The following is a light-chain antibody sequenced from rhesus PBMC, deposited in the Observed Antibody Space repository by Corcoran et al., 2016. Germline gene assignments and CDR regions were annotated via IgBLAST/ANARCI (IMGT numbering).Light chain of an antibody. CDR2: EAS. CDR3: QHYYSTPYS. J-gene: IGKJ2*01. Sequence: DIQMTQSPSSLSASVGDRVTITCRASQGITNDLAWYQQNPGETPKLLIDEASSLQSGIPSRFSGSGSGTDFTLTIRCLQSEVFATDYCQHYYSTPYSFGQGTKVEIK. V-gene: IGKV1-25*01. CDR1: QGITND.